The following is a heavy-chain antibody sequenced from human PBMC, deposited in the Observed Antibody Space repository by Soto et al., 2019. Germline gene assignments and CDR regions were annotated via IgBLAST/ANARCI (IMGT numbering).Heavy chain of an antibody. V-gene: IGHV4-59*01. CDR2: IYYSGST. D-gene: IGHD1-7*01. Sequence: PSETLSLTCTVSGGSISSYYWSWIRQPPGKGLEWIGYIYYSGSTNYNPSLKSRVTISVDTSKNQFSLKLSSVTAADTAVYYCVRSPGYNWNYGWYYYYGMDVWGQGTTVTVSS. CDR3: VRSPGYNWNYGWYYYYGMDV. J-gene: IGHJ6*02. CDR1: GGSISSYY.